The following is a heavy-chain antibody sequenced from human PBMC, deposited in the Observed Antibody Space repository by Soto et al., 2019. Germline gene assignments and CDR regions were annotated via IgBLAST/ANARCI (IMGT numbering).Heavy chain of an antibody. D-gene: IGHD3-3*01. V-gene: IGHV4-59*08. CDR3: ARGFTIFGGYMDV. CDR1: GGSISSYY. J-gene: IGHJ6*03. CDR2: IYYSGST. Sequence: SETLSLTCTVSGGSISSYYWSWIRQPPGKGLEWIGYIYYSGSTNYNPSLKSRVTISVDTSKNQFSLKLSSVTAADTAVYYCARGFTIFGGYMDVWGKGTTVTVSS.